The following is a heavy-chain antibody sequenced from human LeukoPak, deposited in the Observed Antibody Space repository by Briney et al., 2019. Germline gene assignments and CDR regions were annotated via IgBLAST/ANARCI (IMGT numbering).Heavy chain of an antibody. CDR1: GGTFSSYA. V-gene: IGHV1-69*13. CDR2: IIPTFGTA. Sequence: GASVKVSCKASGGTFSSYAISWVRQAPGQGLEWMGGIIPTFGTANYAQKFQGRVTITADESTSTAYMELSSLRSEDTAVYYCARTYDILTGYTPDTYYYYYYMDVWGKGTTVTVSS. J-gene: IGHJ6*03. CDR3: ARTYDILTGYTPDTYYYYYYMDV. D-gene: IGHD3-9*01.